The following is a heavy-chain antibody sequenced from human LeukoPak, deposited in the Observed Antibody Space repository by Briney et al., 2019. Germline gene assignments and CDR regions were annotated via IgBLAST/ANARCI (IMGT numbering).Heavy chain of an antibody. CDR1: GFTFSSYA. J-gene: IGHJ4*02. CDR2: ISGSGGST. Sequence: GGSLRLSCAASGFTFSSYAMSWVRQAPGKGLEWVSAISGSGGSTYYADSVRGRFTISRDNSKNTLYLQMNSLRAEDTAVYYCAKARSFSVTTALDYWGQGTLVTVSS. V-gene: IGHV3-23*01. CDR3: AKARSFSVTTALDY. D-gene: IGHD4-17*01.